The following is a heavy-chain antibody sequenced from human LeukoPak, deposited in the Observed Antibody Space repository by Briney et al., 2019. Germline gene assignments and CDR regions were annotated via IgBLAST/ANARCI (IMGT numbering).Heavy chain of an antibody. Sequence: PGGSLRLSCVFSGFTFSSYAMSWVRQAPGKGLEWVSGISGSGESTYYADSVKGRFTISRDNSKNTLYLQMNSLRAEDTAAYYCAKDRSRYSGYDFDYWGQGTLVTVSS. V-gene: IGHV3-23*01. CDR2: ISGSGEST. CDR3: AKDRSRYSGYDFDY. CDR1: GFTFSSYA. D-gene: IGHD5-12*01. J-gene: IGHJ4*02.